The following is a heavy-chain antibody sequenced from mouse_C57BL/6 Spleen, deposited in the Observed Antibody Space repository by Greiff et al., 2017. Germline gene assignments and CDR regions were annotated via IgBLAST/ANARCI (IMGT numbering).Heavy chain of an antibody. J-gene: IGHJ2*01. V-gene: IGHV3-6*01. CDR3: ARESDGSFDY. CDR1: GYSITSCYY. CDR2: ISYDGST. Sequence: DVQLQESGPGLVKPSQSLSLTCSATGYSITSCYYWNWNRQPPGNKQEWMGYISYDGSTNYNPSLKNQTSFTRDTSNNPFFVKLNSVTTEDTATYYCARESDGSFDYWGQGTTLTVSS.